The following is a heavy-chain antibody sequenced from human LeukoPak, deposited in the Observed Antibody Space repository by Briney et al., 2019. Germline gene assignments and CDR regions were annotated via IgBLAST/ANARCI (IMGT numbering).Heavy chain of an antibody. CDR1: GFTFDDYG. D-gene: IGHD3-10*01. V-gene: IGHV3-43*02. J-gene: IGHJ4*02. CDR2: INWNGGST. Sequence: GGSLRLSCAASGFTFDDYGMSWVRQAPGKGLEWVSGINWNGGSTYYADSVQGRFTISRDNSRNSLYLQMNSLRTEDTGFYYCAKGKGVSLWFGAFDYWGQGTLVTVSS. CDR3: AKGKGVSLWFGAFDY.